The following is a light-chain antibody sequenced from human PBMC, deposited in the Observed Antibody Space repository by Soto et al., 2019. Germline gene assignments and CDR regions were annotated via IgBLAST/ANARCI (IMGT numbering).Light chain of an antibody. V-gene: IGLV2-14*01. CDR1: SSDVGLFNY. CDR2: EVT. CDR3: SSYTSSSTRV. Sequence: ALTQPASVSGSPGQSITISCTGTSSDVGLFNYVSWYQQHPGRAPKLLIYEVTNLPAGVSNRFSGSKSGNTASLTISGLQAEDDADYYCSSYTSSSTRVFGSGTKVTVL. J-gene: IGLJ1*01.